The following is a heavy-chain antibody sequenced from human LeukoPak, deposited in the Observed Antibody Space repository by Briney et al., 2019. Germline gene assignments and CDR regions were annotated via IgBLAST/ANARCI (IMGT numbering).Heavy chain of an antibody. V-gene: IGHV4-59*12. J-gene: IGHJ4*02. Sequence: SETLSLTCTVSGDSMSSYFWTWVRQFPGKGLEWVGYIYQTTTTYNPSLKGRVTISADMSQNQLSLKVTSVTAADTAVYYCGRDLPGYSGLVDYWGQGTLVTVSS. CDR3: GRDLPGYSGLVDY. CDR2: IYQTTT. CDR1: GDSMSSYF. D-gene: IGHD1-26*01.